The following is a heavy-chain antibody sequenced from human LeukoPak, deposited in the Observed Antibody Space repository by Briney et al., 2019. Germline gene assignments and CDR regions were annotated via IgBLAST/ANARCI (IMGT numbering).Heavy chain of an antibody. CDR2: INHSGST. CDR1: GGSFSGYY. J-gene: IGHJ3*02. D-gene: IGHD3-3*01. CDR3: ARRGLRFLEWLLLNNAFDI. Sequence: RPSETLSLTCAVYGGSFSGYYWSWIRQPPGKGLEWIGEINHSGSTNYNPSLKSRVTISVDTSKNQFSLKLSSVTAADTAVYYCARRGLRFLEWLLLNNAFDIWGQGTMVTVSS. V-gene: IGHV4-34*01.